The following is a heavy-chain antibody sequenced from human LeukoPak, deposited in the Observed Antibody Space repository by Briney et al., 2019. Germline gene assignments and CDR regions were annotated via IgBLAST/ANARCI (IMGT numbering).Heavy chain of an antibody. Sequence: PGGSLRLSCAASGFTVSSNYMSWVRQAPGKGLECVSSISTASSYIYYADSVKGRFTISRDNAKNSLSLQMNSLRAEDTAVYYCARARSYYGSGPDVFDLWGQGTMVTVSS. CDR1: GFTVSSNY. CDR3: ARARSYYGSGPDVFDL. J-gene: IGHJ3*01. CDR2: ISTASSYI. D-gene: IGHD3-10*01. V-gene: IGHV3-21*01.